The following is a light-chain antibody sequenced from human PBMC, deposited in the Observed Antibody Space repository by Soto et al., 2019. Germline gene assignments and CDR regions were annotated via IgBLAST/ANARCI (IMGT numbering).Light chain of an antibody. J-gene: IGLJ2*01. CDR2: EGS. V-gene: IGLV2-23*03. Sequence: QSALTQPASVSGSPGQSITISCTGTSSDVGSYNLVSSYQQHPGKAPKLMIYEGSKRPSGVSNRFSGSKSGNTASLTISGLQAEDEADYYCCSYAGSSTFYVVFGGGTKVTVL. CDR1: SSDVGSYNL. CDR3: CSYAGSSTFYVV.